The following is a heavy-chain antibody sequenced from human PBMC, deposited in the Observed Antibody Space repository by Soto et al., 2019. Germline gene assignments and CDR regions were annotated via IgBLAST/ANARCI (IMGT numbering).Heavy chain of an antibody. CDR2: ISADNGNT. V-gene: IGHV1-18*01. D-gene: IGHD3-3*01. CDR3: ARVYYDFWSGRLRYFDY. CDR1: GYTFTTYG. J-gene: IGHJ4*02. Sequence: ASVKVSCKASGYTFTTYGISWVRQAPGQGLEWMGWISADNGNTNHAQKLQGRVTMTTDTSTSTAYMELRSLRSDDTAVYFCARVYYDFWSGRLRYFDYWGQGTLVTVSS.